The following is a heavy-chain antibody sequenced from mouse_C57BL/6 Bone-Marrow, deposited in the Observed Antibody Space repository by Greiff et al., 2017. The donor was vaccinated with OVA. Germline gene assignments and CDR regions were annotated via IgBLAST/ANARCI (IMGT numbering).Heavy chain of an antibody. D-gene: IGHD1-1*01. V-gene: IGHV5-4*01. Sequence: VQLKESGGGLVKPGGSLKLSCAASGFTFSSYAMSWVRQTPEKRLEWVATISDGGSYTYYPDNVKGRFTISRDNAKNNLYLQMSHLKSEDTAMYYCARAQFYYGSRTGYFDVWGTGTTVTVSS. CDR1: GFTFSSYA. CDR2: ISDGGSYT. J-gene: IGHJ1*03. CDR3: ARAQFYYGSRTGYFDV.